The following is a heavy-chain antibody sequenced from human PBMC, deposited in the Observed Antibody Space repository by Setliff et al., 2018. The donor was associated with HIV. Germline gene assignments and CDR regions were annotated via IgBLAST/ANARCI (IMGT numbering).Heavy chain of an antibody. V-gene: IGHV1-2*02. J-gene: IGHJ6*02. CDR1: GYTFTGYY. D-gene: IGHD6-25*01. Sequence: ASVKVSCKASGYTFTGYYMHWVRQAPGQGLEWMGWINPKSGGTNYAQKFQGRVTMTRDTSISTAYMELSRLRSDETAVYYCARVPYLEQRTYYYYYGMDVWGQGTTVTVSS. CDR3: ARVPYLEQRTYYYYYGMDV. CDR2: INPKSGGT.